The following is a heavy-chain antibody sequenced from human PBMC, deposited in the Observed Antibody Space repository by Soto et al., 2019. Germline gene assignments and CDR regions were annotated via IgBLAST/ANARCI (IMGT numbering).Heavy chain of an antibody. V-gene: IGHV3-23*01. CDR1: GFTFTNYA. CDR2: IDGSGGDT. CDR3: SKGIGSDWCHWFDP. J-gene: IGHJ5*02. D-gene: IGHD6-19*01. Sequence: EVQLLESGGGLVQPGGSLRLSCVVSGFTFTNYAMTWVRQAPGKGLEWVSAIDGSGGDTFYADSVKGRFTMSRDNSNNRLYLQMNSLSAEDTAVYHCSKGIGSDWCHWFDPWGHGTLVTESS.